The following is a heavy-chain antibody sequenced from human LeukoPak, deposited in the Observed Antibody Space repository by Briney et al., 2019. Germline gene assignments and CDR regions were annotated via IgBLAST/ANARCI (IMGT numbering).Heavy chain of an antibody. D-gene: IGHD3-10*01. CDR3: ARAGRTYYYGSGRWYYGMDV. Sequence: SETLSLTCAVSGGSISSGGYSWSWIRQPPGKGLEWIGYIYHSGSTYYNPSLKSRVTISVDRSKNQFSLKLSSVTAADTAVYYCARAGRTYYYGSGRWYYGMDVWGQGTTVTVSS. CDR1: GGSISSGGYS. V-gene: IGHV4-30-2*01. J-gene: IGHJ6*02. CDR2: IYHSGST.